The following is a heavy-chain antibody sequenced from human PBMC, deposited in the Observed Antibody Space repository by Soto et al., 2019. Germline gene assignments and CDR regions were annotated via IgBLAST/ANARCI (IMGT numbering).Heavy chain of an antibody. V-gene: IGHV4-4*07. CDR1: GGSISSYY. CDR2: IYTSGST. CDR3: ARAKEMATNDDAFDI. J-gene: IGHJ3*02. Sequence: QVQLQESGPGLVKPSETLSLTCTVSGGSISSYYWSWIRQPAGKGLEWIGRIYTSGSTNYNPSLKSRVTMSVDTSQNQFSLKLSSVTAADPAVYYCARAKEMATNDDAFDIWGQGTMVTVSS. D-gene: IGHD5-12*01.